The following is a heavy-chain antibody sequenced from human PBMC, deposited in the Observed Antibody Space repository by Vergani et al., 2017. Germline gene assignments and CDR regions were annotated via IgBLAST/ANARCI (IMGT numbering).Heavy chain of an antibody. CDR3: ARVRGTMVRGVIMAYYFDY. Sequence: EVQLVESGGGLVQPGGSLRLSCAASGFTFSSYAMHWVRQAPGKGLEYVSAISSNGGSTYYADSVKGRFTISRDNSKNTLYLQMGSLRAEDMAVYYCARVRGTMVRGVIMAYYFDYWGQGTLVTVSS. J-gene: IGHJ4*02. CDR1: GFTFSSYA. CDR2: ISSNGGST. D-gene: IGHD3-10*01. V-gene: IGHV3-64*07.